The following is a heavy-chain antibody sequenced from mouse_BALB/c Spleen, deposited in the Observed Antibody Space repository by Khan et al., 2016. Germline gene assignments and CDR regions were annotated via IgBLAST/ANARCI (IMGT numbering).Heavy chain of an antibody. CDR1: GFNIKDYY. Sequence: VQLKQSGAELVRPGALVKLTCKASGFNIKDYYMHWVKQRPEQGLEWIGWIDPDNGNSIYDPKFQGKASITADTSTNTVYLQVNTLTSEDTAVYYCAKSSYYFDYWGKGTTLTVSS. J-gene: IGHJ2*01. V-gene: IGHV14-1*02. CDR3: AKSSYYFDY. CDR2: IDPDNGNS.